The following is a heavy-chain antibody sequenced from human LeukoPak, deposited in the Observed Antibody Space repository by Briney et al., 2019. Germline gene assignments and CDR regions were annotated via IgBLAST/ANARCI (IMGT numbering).Heavy chain of an antibody. J-gene: IGHJ6*02. CDR3: ARDRFTSSGLFPTTYYHGMDV. Sequence: GGSLRLSCAASGFTVSSNYMSWVRQAPGKGLEWVSVIYSGGSTYYADSVKGRFTISRDNSKNTLYLQMNSLRAEDTAVYYCARDRFTSSGLFPTTYYHGMDVWGQGTTVTVSS. V-gene: IGHV3-66*01. CDR1: GFTVSSNY. D-gene: IGHD6-19*01. CDR2: IYSGGST.